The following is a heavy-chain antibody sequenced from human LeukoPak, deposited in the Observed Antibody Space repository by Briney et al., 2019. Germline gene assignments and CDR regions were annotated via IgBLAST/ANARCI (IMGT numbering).Heavy chain of an antibody. CDR2: IYYNGNT. CDR1: GGSISSDH. J-gene: IGHJ2*01. V-gene: IGHV4-59*01. D-gene: IGHD4/OR15-4a*01. Sequence: KPSETLSLTCTVSGGSISSDHWGWIRQPPGKGLEWIGHIYYNGNTRYSPSLNSRVTISVDTSKNQFSLKLSSVTAADTAVYYCARGDDFGDSFDLWGRGTLVTVSS. CDR3: ARGDDFGDSFDL.